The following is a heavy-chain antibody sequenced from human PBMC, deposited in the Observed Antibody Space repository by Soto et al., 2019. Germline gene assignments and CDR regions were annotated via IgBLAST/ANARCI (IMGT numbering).Heavy chain of an antibody. CDR2: INYSENT. V-gene: IGHV4-59*01. CDR1: GGSISSFY. CDR3: ARERGSGVNYYYYGMDV. J-gene: IGHJ6*02. D-gene: IGHD3-10*01. Sequence: SEPLSLTCTVSGGSISSFYWSWIRQPPGKGLEWIAYINYSENTNYNPSLKSRVTISVDTSKNQFSLKLSSVTAADTAVYYCARERGSGVNYYYYGMDVWGQGTTVTVSS.